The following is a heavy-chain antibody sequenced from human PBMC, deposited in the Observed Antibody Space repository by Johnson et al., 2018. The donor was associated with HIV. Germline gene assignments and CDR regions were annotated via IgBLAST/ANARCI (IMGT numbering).Heavy chain of an antibody. D-gene: IGHD3-3*01. CDR3: ARDDGAGDFWSCYHDAFDI. V-gene: IGHV3-7*03. CDR2: ISYDGSNK. CDR1: GFIFSDYY. J-gene: IGHJ3*02. Sequence: VQLVESGGGLVKPGGSLRLSCAASGFIFSDYYMSWIRQAPGMGLEWVAVISYDGSNKYYVDSVKVRFTISRDKAKNSLYLQMNSLRAEDTAVYYCARDDGAGDFWSCYHDAFDIWGQGTMVTVSS.